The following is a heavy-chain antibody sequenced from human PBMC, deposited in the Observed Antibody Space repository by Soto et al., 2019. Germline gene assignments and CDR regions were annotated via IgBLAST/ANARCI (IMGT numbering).Heavy chain of an antibody. CDR2: IYYSGST. Sequence: QVQLQESGPGLVKPSETLSLTCTVSGGSISSYYWSWIRQPPGKGLEWIGYIYYSGSTNYNPSIKSRVTISVDTSKNQFSLKLSSVTAADTAVYYCARGEAAPNWFDPWGQGTLVTVSS. J-gene: IGHJ5*02. D-gene: IGHD6-6*01. V-gene: IGHV4-59*01. CDR1: GGSISSYY. CDR3: ARGEAAPNWFDP.